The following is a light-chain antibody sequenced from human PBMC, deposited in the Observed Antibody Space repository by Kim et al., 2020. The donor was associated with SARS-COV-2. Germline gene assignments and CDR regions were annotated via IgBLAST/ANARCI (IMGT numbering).Light chain of an antibody. V-gene: IGKV4-1*01. CDR3: QQYYRPPRT. CDR2: WAS. Sequence: DIVMTQSPDSLAVSLGERATINCKSSQSIYNSNNKNSIAWYQQKPGQPPKLLIYWASTRELGVPDRFSGSGSGTDFTLTISSLQAEDVAVYYCQQYYRPPRTFGPGTKVDIK. J-gene: IGKJ1*01. CDR1: QSIYNSNNKNS.